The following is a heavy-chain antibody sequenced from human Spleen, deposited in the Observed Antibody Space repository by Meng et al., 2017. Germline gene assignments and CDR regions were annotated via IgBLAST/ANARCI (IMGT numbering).Heavy chain of an antibody. V-gene: IGHV4-4*02. CDR1: GGSIGSGNW. CDR2: IYHSGST. Sequence: QVRRQGSGPGLVKPSGPPALTCAVSGGSIGSGNWWSWVRQPPGKGLEWIGEIYHSGSTNYNPSLKSRVTISVDKSKNQFSLKLSSVTAADTAVYYCASGPRGPDQMYYFDYWGQGTLVTVSS. CDR3: ASGPRGPDQMYYFDY. J-gene: IGHJ4*02. D-gene: IGHD1-14*01.